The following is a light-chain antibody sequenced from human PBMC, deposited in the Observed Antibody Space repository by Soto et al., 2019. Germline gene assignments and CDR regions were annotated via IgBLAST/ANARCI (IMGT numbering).Light chain of an antibody. Sequence: DIQMTQSPSSLSASLGDRVTITCRASQNIDKYLNWYQHEPGKAPKLLINATSTLQSGVPARFSGSGSGTEFTLTISSLQAEYFATYFCQESYSTPAVSFGGVTKVDIK. CDR2: ATS. CDR3: QESYSTPAVS. J-gene: IGKJ4*01. CDR1: QNIDKY. V-gene: IGKV1-39*01.